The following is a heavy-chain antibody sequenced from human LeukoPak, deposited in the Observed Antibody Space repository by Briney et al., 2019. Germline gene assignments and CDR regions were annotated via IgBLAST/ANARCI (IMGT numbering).Heavy chain of an antibody. CDR3: ARVVATVGLYDY. D-gene: IGHD3-16*01. Sequence: PGGSLRLSCAASGFTFSSYSMNWVRQAPGKGLEWVSSISSSSSYIYYADSVKGRFTISRDNSKNTLYLQMSSLRTEDTAVYYCARVVATVGLYDYWGQGTLVTVSS. J-gene: IGHJ4*02. CDR2: ISSSSSYI. CDR1: GFTFSSYS. V-gene: IGHV3-21*01.